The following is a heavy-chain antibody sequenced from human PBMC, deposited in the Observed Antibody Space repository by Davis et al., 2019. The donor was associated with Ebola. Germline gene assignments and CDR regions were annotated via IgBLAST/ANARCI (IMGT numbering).Heavy chain of an antibody. CDR3: ARGPYGMDV. CDR2: IIPILGIA. V-gene: IGHV1-69*04. CDR1: GYTFSNYF. J-gene: IGHJ6*02. Sequence: SVKVSCKASGYTFSNYFMQWVRQAPGQGLEWMGRIIPILGIANYAQKFQGRVTITADKSTSTVYMELSSLRSEDTAVYYCARGPYGMDVWGQGTTVTVSS.